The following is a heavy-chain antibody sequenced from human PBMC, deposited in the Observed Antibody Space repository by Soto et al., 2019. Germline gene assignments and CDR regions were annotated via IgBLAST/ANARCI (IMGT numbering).Heavy chain of an antibody. CDR2: IKQDGGDK. CDR1: GFTFSSYW. J-gene: IGHJ4*02. CDR3: VRGYARSDY. Sequence: GGSLRLSCAASGFTFSSYWMSWVRQAPGKGLEWVANIKQDGGDKFYLDSVKGRFTISRDNAKNSLYLQMNSLRAEDSAVYYCVRGYARSDYWGQGTLVTFSS. V-gene: IGHV3-7*03. D-gene: IGHD2-2*01.